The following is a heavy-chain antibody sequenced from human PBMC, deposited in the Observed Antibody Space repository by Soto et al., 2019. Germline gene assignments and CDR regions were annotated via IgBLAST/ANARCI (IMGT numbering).Heavy chain of an antibody. CDR2: ISYDGCNK. D-gene: IGHD6-19*01. Sequence: GGSLRLSCAASGFTFSSYAMHWVRQAPGKGLEWVAVISYDGCNKYYADSVKGRFTISRDNSKNTLYLQMNSLRAEDTAVYYCARVDSSGWYYYFDYWGQGTLVTVSS. J-gene: IGHJ4*02. CDR3: ARVDSSGWYYYFDY. CDR1: GFTFSSYA. V-gene: IGHV3-30-3*01.